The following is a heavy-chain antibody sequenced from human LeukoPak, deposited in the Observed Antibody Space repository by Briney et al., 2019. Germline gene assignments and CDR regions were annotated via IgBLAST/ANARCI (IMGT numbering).Heavy chain of an antibody. V-gene: IGHV4-34*01. CDR3: ARLGKGYCSGGSCRGKNWFDP. J-gene: IGHJ5*02. CDR2: INHSGST. CDR1: GGSFSGYY. Sequence: SETLSLTCAVYGGSFSGYYWSWIRQPPGKGLEWIGEINHSGSTNYNPSLKSRVTISVDTSKNQFSLKLSSVTAADTAVYYCARLGKGYCSGGSCRGKNWFDPWGQGTLVTVSS. D-gene: IGHD2-15*01.